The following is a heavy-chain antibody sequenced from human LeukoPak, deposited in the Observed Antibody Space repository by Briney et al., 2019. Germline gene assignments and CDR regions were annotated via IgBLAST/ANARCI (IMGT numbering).Heavy chain of an antibody. CDR3: ARGTVTPGHWYFDL. J-gene: IGHJ2*01. D-gene: IGHD4-17*01. CDR2: TSYDESHK. Sequence: GSLRLSCAASGFPFSSYAMHWVRQAPGKGLEWVAVTSYDESHKYYADSVKGRFTISRDNSKSTLDLQMNSLRPEDTAVYYCARGTVTPGHWYFDLWGRGTLVTVSS. CDR1: GFPFSSYA. V-gene: IGHV3-30-3*01.